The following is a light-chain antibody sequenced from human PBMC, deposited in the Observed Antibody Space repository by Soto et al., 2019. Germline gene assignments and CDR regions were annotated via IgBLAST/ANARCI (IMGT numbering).Light chain of an antibody. J-gene: IGKJ1*01. V-gene: IGKV1-8*01. CDR3: QQYYSYPGT. CDR1: QGISSY. CDR2: AAS. Sequence: AIRMTQSPSSFSASTGDRVTITCRASQGISSYLAWYQQKPGKAPNLLIYAASPLQSGVPSRFSGSGSGPDFTLTIGCLQSEDFANYYCQQYYSYPGTFAQGTKVEI.